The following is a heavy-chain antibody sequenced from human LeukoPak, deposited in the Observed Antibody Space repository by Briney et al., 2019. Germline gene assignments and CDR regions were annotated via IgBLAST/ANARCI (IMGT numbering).Heavy chain of an antibody. J-gene: IGHJ4*02. V-gene: IGHV1-3*01. Sequence: KFQGRVTITRDTSASTAYMELSSLRSEDTAVYYCARTDSSGHSELDYWGQGTLVTVSS. D-gene: IGHD3-22*01. CDR3: ARTDSSGHSELDY.